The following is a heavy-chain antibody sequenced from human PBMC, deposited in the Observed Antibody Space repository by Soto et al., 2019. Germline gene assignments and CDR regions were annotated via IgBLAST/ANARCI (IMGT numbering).Heavy chain of an antibody. V-gene: IGHV3-30-3*01. D-gene: IGHD3-22*01. CDR1: GFTFSSYA. J-gene: IGHJ3*02. CDR3: ARVAGNMYYYDSSGPYAFDI. Sequence: PGGSLRLSCAASGFTFSSYAMHWVRQAPGKGLEWVAVISYDGSNKYYADSVKGRFTISRDNSKNTLYLQMNSLRAEDTAVYYCARVAGNMYYYDSSGPYAFDIWGQGTMVTVS. CDR2: ISYDGSNK.